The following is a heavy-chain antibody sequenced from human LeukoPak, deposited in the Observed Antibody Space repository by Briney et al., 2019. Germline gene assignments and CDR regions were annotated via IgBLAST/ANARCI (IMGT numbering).Heavy chain of an antibody. CDR2: ISAYNGNT. Sequence: ASVKVSCKASGYTFTSYGISWVRQAPGQGLEWMGWISAYNGNTNYAQKLQGRVTMTTDTSTSTAYMELRSLRPDDTAVYYCARDKGRITMVRGVLYYMDVWGKGTTVTISS. V-gene: IGHV1-18*01. J-gene: IGHJ6*03. CDR3: ARDKGRITMVRGVLYYMDV. CDR1: GYTFTSYG. D-gene: IGHD3-10*01.